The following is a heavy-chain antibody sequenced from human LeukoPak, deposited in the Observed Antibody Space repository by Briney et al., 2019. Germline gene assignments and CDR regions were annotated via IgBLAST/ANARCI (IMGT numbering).Heavy chain of an antibody. CDR3: ARNPLGGLLEDRYYRGNGFDI. D-gene: IGHD3-16*01. CDR2: ISSSSSYI. Sequence: SGGSLRLSCAASGFTFSSYSMNWVRQAPGKGLEWVSSISSSSSYIYYADSVKDRFTISRDNAKNSLYLQMNSLRAEDTAVYYRARNPLGGLLEDRYYRGNGFDIWGQGTMVTVSS. CDR1: GFTFSSYS. J-gene: IGHJ3*02. V-gene: IGHV3-21*01.